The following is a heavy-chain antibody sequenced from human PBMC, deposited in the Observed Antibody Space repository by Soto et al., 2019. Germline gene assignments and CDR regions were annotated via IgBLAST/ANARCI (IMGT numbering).Heavy chain of an antibody. CDR3: ASHPRDNSGYWYYFDY. Sequence: GGSLRLSCAASGFTFSSYSMNWVRQAPGKGLEWVSAISGSGGSTYYADSVKGRFTISRDNSKNTLYLQMNSLRAEDTAVYYCASHPRDNSGYWYYFDYWGQGTLVTVSS. D-gene: IGHD3-22*01. J-gene: IGHJ4*02. CDR1: GFTFSSYS. V-gene: IGHV3-23*01. CDR2: ISGSGGST.